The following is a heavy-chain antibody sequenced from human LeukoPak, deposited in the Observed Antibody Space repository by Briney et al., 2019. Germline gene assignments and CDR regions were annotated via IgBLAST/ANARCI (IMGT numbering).Heavy chain of an antibody. Sequence: SETLSLTCAVYGGSFSSYYWSWIRQPPGKGLEWIGYIYYSGSTNYNPSLKSRVTISVDTSKNQFSLKLSSVTAADTAVYYCARDGGYSGYDFGYWGQGTLVTVSS. D-gene: IGHD5-12*01. CDR1: GGSFSSYY. CDR2: IYYSGST. CDR3: ARDGGYSGYDFGY. J-gene: IGHJ4*02. V-gene: IGHV4-59*01.